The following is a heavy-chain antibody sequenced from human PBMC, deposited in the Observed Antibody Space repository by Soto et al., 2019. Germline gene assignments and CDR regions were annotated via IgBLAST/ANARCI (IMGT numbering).Heavy chain of an antibody. V-gene: IGHV4-59*08. CDR1: GGSLTSYY. CDR2: IYYSGST. D-gene: IGHD1-20*01. CDR3: ARSGYNWNDIRFDS. Sequence: VSGGSLTSYYWSWILQPPGGVLEWIGYIYYSGSTNYNPSLKSRVTMSVDTSKNQFSLKLTSVTAADTAVYYCARSGYNWNDIRFDSWGQGTLVTVS. J-gene: IGHJ4*02.